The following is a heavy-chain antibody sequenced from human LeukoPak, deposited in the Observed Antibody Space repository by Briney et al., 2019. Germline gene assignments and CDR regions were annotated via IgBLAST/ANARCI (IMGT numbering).Heavy chain of an antibody. CDR3: ARHFRIAAAGHYYYYYGMDV. CDR1: GDSISSYY. D-gene: IGHD6-13*01. V-gene: IGHV4-59*08. J-gene: IGHJ6*04. Sequence: SETLSLTCTVSGDSISSYYWSWIRQPPGKGLEWIGYIYYSGSTNYNPSLKSRVTISVDTSKNQFSLKLSSVTAADTAVYYCARHFRIAAAGHYYYYYGMDVWGKGTTVTVSS. CDR2: IYYSGST.